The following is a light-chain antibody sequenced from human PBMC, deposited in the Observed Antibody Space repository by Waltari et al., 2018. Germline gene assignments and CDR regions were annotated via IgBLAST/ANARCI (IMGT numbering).Light chain of an antibody. J-gene: IGKJ1*01. CDR1: QTIDNY. Sequence: DIQMTQSPSTLSASVGDRVTITCRARQTIDNYLAWDQQKPGEAPKVMIYDASTLETGVPSRFSGSGFGTDFSLTISSLQPDDFATYWCQQYNIYSPQAFGQGTKVEVK. V-gene: IGKV1-5*01. CDR2: DAS. CDR3: QQYNIYSPQA.